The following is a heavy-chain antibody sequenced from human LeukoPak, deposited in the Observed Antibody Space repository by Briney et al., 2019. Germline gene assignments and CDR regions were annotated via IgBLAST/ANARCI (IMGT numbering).Heavy chain of an antibody. D-gene: IGHD3-22*01. CDR3: ARVLGSSGPPD. Sequence: ASVKVSCKAFGYTFTSNYMHWVRQAPGQGPEWMGVISPSGGSTTYAQKFQGRVTLTRDMSTSTDYLELSSLRSEDTAVYYCARVLGSSGPPDWGQGTLVTVSS. CDR1: GYTFTSNY. V-gene: IGHV1-46*01. J-gene: IGHJ4*02. CDR2: ISPSGGST.